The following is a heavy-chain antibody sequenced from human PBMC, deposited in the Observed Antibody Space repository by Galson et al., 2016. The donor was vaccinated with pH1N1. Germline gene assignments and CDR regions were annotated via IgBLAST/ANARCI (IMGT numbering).Heavy chain of an antibody. V-gene: IGHV3-7*01. J-gene: IGHJ5*02. CDR3: ARVGAYADSHANKWFDP. D-gene: IGHD2-2*01. CDR2: INQEGSEK. Sequence: SLRLSCAASGFTFSGYWMSWVRQAPGKGLEWVANINQEGSEKYYADSVKGRFTISRDNAKNSLYLHMDSLRAEDKAVYYCARVGAYADSHANKWFDPWGQGTLVTVSS. CDR1: GFTFSGYW.